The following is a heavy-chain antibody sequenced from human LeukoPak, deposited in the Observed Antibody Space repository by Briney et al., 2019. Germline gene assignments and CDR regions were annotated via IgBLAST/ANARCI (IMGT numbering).Heavy chain of an antibody. J-gene: IGHJ4*02. CDR2: IIPIFGTA. CDR1: GGTFSSYA. CDR3: AAVVPAVMGYFDY. V-gene: IGHV1-69*13. Sequence: ASVKVSCKASGGTFSSYALSWMRQAPGQGLEWMGGIIPIFGTANYAQKFQGRVTITADESTSTAYMELSSLRSEDTAVYYCAAVVPAVMGYFDYWGQGTLVTVSS. D-gene: IGHD2-2*01.